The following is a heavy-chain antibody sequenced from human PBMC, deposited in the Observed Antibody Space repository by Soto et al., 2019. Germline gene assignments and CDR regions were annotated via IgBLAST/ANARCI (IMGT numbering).Heavy chain of an antibody. CDR1: GFTFSSYG. V-gene: IGHV3-23*01. D-gene: IGHD4-17*01. J-gene: IGHJ1*01. Sequence: EVQLLESGGGLVQPGGSLRLSCAASGFTFSSYGMSWVRQAPGQGLEWVSAISGSGDTYYPDSVKGRYTNSRDNPKNKLYLLMNRPRDEGMAVYYGAKSGGHSGGYDYGHHWGQGTLAPISS. CDR3: AKSGGHSGGYDYGHH. CDR2: ISGSGDT.